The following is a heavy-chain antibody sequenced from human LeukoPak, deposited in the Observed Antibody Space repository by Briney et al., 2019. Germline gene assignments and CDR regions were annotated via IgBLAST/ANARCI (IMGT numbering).Heavy chain of an antibody. Sequence: SETLSITCTVSGGSITNGGYYWSWIRQHPGKGLEWIGYIYYSGSTYYNPSLKSRVTISVDTSKNQFSLKLSSVTAADTAVYYCARGPSFGSEYYYYYYMDVWGKGTTVTVSS. CDR3: ARGPSFGSEYYYYYYMDV. D-gene: IGHD3-10*01. CDR2: IYYSGST. V-gene: IGHV4-31*03. J-gene: IGHJ6*03. CDR1: GGSITNGGYY.